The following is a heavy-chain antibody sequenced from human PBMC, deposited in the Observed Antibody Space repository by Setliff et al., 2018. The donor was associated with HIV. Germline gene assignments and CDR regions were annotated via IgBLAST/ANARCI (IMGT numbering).Heavy chain of an antibody. CDR3: ARVFPPIRGAPFGTPPGAFDI. CDR1: GDSMSTYY. CDR2: VYTSGST. D-gene: IGHD2-15*01. V-gene: IGHV4-4*07. Sequence: KPSETLSLTCSVSGDSMSTYYWSWIRQPAGKRLEWIGRVYTSGSTIYNPSLRSRVTMSVDTSKSQFSLKLNSVAAADTAVYYCARVFPPIRGAPFGTPPGAFDIWGQGTMVTVSS. J-gene: IGHJ3*02.